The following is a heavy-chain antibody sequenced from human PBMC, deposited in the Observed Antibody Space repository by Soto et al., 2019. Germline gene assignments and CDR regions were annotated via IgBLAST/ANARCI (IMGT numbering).Heavy chain of an antibody. CDR3: ARDLYGDYSRDAFDI. Sequence: ASVKVSCKASGYTFTSYGISWVRQAPGQGLEWMGWISAYNGNTNYAQKLQGRVTMTTDTSTSTAYMELRSLRSDDTAVYYCARDLYGDYSRDAFDIWGQGTMVTVSS. CDR1: GYTFTSYG. V-gene: IGHV1-18*01. J-gene: IGHJ3*02. D-gene: IGHD4-17*01. CDR2: ISAYNGNT.